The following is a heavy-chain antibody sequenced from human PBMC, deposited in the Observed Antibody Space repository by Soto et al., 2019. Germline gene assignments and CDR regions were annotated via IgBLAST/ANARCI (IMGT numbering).Heavy chain of an antibody. CDR1: GGSISSYY. J-gene: IGHJ4*02. CDR3: ARGFSYRWVY. V-gene: IGHV4-4*07. CDR2: IYTSGST. Sequence: SETLSLTCTVSGGSISSYYWSWIRQPAGKGLEWIGRIYTSGSTNYNPSLKSRVTMSVDKSGNQVSLDLTSVAAADTAVYFCARGFSYRWVYWGQGILVTVSS. D-gene: IGHD3-16*02.